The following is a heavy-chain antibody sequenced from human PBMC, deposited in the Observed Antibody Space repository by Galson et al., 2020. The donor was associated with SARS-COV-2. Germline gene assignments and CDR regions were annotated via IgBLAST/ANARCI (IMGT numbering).Heavy chain of an antibody. CDR1: GFTFSRYA. V-gene: IGHV3-64*01. J-gene: IGHJ4*02. D-gene: IGHD2-2*01. Sequence: TGGSLRLSCAASGFTFSRYAMPWARQAPGKGLEYVTAHSSSGADTYYANSVKGRFTISRDNSKNTLYLQMGSVRAEDMAVYYCARAWYADYWCQGTLVTVSS. CDR2: HSSSGADT. CDR3: ARAWYADY.